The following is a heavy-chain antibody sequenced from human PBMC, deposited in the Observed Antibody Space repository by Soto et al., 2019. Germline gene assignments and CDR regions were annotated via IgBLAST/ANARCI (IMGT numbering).Heavy chain of an antibody. CDR2: INPNSGGT. CDR1: GYTFTGYY. J-gene: IGHJ6*02. D-gene: IGHD3-22*01. Sequence: ASVNVSCKASGYTFTGYYMHWVRQAPGQGLEWMGWINPNSGGTNYAQKFQGWVTMTRDTSISTAYMELSRLRSDDTAVYYCARGGFRYYDSSGYYLNPDYYYYGMDVWGQGTTVTVSS. CDR3: ARGGFRYYDSSGYYLNPDYYYYGMDV. V-gene: IGHV1-2*04.